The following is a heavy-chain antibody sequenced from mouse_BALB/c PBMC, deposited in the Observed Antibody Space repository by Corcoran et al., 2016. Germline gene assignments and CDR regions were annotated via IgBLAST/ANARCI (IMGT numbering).Heavy chain of an antibody. CDR1: GFSLSTSGMG. CDR3: AREVRTWFAY. Sequence: QVTLKESGPGILQPSQTLSLTCSFSGFSLSTSGMGVSWIRQPSGKGLEWLAHIYWDDDKRYNPSLKSRLTISKDTSRNQVFLKITSVDTADTATYYCAREVRTWFAYWGQGTQVTVSA. D-gene: IGHD2-14*01. J-gene: IGHJ3*01. CDR2: IYWDDDK. V-gene: IGHV8-12*01.